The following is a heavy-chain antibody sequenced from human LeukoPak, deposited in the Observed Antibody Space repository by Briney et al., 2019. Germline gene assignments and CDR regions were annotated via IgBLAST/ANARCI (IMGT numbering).Heavy chain of an antibody. J-gene: IGHJ5*02. Sequence: SETLSLTCTVSGGSISSGDYYWGWIRQPPGKGLEWIGYIYYSGSTYYNPSLKSRVIISVDTSKNQFSLKLSSVTAADTAVYYCAKDRGAAVGISSGSAPWGQGPLVTVSP. CDR2: IYYSGST. CDR3: AKDRGAAVGISSGSAP. V-gene: IGHV4-30-4*01. CDR1: GGSISSGDYY. D-gene: IGHD6-13*01.